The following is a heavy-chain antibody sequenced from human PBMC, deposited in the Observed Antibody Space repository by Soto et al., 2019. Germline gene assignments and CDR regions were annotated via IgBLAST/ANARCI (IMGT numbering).Heavy chain of an antibody. CDR1: GFKFSDYW. J-gene: IGHJ4*02. V-gene: IGHV3-7*03. Sequence: SLRLSCEASGFKFSDYWMSWVRQAPGKGLEWVGNIKHDTSEAHYADSVKGRFTITRDNIKNFLFLQMNGLRSDDTASYYCARDGLLFSGPYRPSRFDYWGLGTLVTVSS. CDR3: ARDGLLFSGPYRPSRFDY. CDR2: IKHDTSEA. D-gene: IGHD3-16*02.